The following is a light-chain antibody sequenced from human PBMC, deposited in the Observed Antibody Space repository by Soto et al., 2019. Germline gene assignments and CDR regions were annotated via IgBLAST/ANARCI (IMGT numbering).Light chain of an antibody. CDR1: SSDVGGFNY. J-gene: IGLJ1*01. CDR3: SSYISSSTVYV. CDR2: EVS. V-gene: IGLV2-14*01. Sequence: SVLTQPASVSGSPGQSITISCTGTSSDVGGFNYVSWYQQHPGKAPKLMIYEVSNRPSGVSNRFSGSKSGNTASLTISGLQAEDEADYYCSSYISSSTVYVFGTGTKVTVL.